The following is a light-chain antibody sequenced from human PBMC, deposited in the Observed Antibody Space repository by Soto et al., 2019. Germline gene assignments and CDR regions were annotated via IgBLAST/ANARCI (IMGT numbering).Light chain of an antibody. CDR1: QSINGN. Sequence: EIVMTQSPATLSVSPGERATLSCRASQSINGNLAWYQRKPGQAPRLLMYATSVRPTGIPARFSGSGSGTEYTLTISSLQSEDFAVFYCQQYNNWYSFGQGTKVDIK. CDR2: ATS. V-gene: IGKV3-15*01. J-gene: IGKJ2*03. CDR3: QQYNNWYS.